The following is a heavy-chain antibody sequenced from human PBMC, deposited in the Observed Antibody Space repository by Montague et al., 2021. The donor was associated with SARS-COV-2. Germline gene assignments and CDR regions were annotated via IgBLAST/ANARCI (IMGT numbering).Heavy chain of an antibody. V-gene: IGHV3-48*02. Sequence: SLRLSCAASGFTFSSYSMNWVRQAPGKGLEWVSYINTNSSTIYYADSVKGRFTISRDNAKNSLYLQMNSLRDEDTAVYYCARDLGLVPAMVYYYYYGMEVWGQGTTVTVSS. D-gene: IGHD5-18*01. CDR3: ARDLGLVPAMVYYYYYGMEV. CDR1: GFTFSSYS. CDR2: INTNSSTI. J-gene: IGHJ6*02.